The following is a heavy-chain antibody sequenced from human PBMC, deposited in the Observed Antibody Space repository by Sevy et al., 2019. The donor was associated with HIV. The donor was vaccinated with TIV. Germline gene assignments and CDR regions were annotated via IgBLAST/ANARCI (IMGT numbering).Heavy chain of an antibody. CDR3: ARVSVDTNFYGMDV. CDR2: IGSSGSPI. J-gene: IGHJ6*02. CDR1: GFIFSSNE. D-gene: IGHD5-18*01. Sequence: GSLRLSCAASGFIFSSNEMNWVRQAPGKGLEWVSYIGSSGSPIYYADSVKGRFTISRGNAKNSLYLQMNSLRAEDTAVYYCARVSVDTNFYGMDVWGQGTTVTVSS. V-gene: IGHV3-48*03.